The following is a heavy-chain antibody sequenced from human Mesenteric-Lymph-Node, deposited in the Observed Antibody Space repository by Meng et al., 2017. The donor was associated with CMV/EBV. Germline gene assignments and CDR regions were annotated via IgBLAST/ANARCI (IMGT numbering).Heavy chain of an antibody. J-gene: IGHJ4*02. CDR3: ARARLVRLNYFDY. Sequence: GGSLRLSCAASGFIFSSFTMGWVRQAPGKGLEWVSSITGSTTYIYYADSVRGRFTISRDNADNSLFLQMNSLRADDTAVYYCARARLVRLNYFDYWGQGTLVTVSS. CDR2: ITGSTTYI. D-gene: IGHD6-6*01. CDR1: GFIFSSFT. V-gene: IGHV3-21*01.